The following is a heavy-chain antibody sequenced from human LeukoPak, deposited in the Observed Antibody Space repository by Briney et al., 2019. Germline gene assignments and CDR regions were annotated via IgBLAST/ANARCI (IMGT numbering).Heavy chain of an antibody. D-gene: IGHD2-2*01. V-gene: IGHV4-34*01. CDR2: INHSGST. CDR1: GGSFSGYY. Sequence: SETLSLTCAVYGGSFSGYYWSWIRQPPGKGLEWIGEINHSGSTNYNPSLKSRVTISVDTSKNQFSLKLSSVTAADTAVYCCARGSSYCSSTSCYAWYFDYWGQGTLVTVSS. J-gene: IGHJ4*02. CDR3: ARGSSYCSSTSCYAWYFDY.